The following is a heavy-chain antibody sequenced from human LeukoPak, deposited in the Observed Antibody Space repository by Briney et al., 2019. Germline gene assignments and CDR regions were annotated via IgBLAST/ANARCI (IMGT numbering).Heavy chain of an antibody. CDR2: IYYSGST. CDR1: GGSISSYY. V-gene: IGHV4-59*01. D-gene: IGHD4-17*01. Sequence: PSETLSLTCTVSGGSISSYYWSWIRQPPGKGLEWIGYIYYSGSTNYNPSLKSRVTIPVDTSKNQFSLKLSSVTAADTAVYYCARVRGDYVDYWGQGTLVTVSS. CDR3: ARVRGDYVDY. J-gene: IGHJ4*02.